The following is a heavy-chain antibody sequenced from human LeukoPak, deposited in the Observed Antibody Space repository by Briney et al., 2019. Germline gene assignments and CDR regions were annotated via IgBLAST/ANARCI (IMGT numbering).Heavy chain of an antibody. Sequence: GGSLRLSCAASGFTFNSYSMYWVRQAPGKGLEWVSSISSSSSHMFFADSVKGRSSILRENANHSLFLQMNSLRAEDTAVYYCVRDSGSSYGYYFLHWGQGTLVTVSS. V-gene: IGHV3-21*01. J-gene: IGHJ1*01. D-gene: IGHD1-26*01. CDR2: ISSSSSHM. CDR1: GFTFNSYS. CDR3: VRDSGSSYGYYFLH.